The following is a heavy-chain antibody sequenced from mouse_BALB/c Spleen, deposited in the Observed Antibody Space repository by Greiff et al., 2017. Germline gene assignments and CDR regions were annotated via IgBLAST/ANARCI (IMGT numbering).Heavy chain of an antibody. CDR2: INPSTGYT. Sequence: VKLVESGAELAKPGASVKMSCKASGYTFTSYWMHWVKQRPGQGLEWIGYINPSTGYTEYNQKFKDKATLTADKSSSTAYMQLSSLTSEDSAVYYCARDGNWMDYWGQGTSVTVSS. V-gene: IGHV1-7*01. D-gene: IGHD2-1*01. CDR1: GYTFTSYW. J-gene: IGHJ4*01. CDR3: ARDGNWMDY.